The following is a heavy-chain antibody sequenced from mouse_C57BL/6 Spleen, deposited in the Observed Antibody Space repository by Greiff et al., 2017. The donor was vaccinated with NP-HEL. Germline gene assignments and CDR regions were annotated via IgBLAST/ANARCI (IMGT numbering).Heavy chain of an antibody. J-gene: IGHJ2*01. CDR1: GYTFTDHT. V-gene: IGHV1-78*01. D-gene: IGHD1-1*01. Sequence: LVKPGASVKISCKVSGYTFTDHTIHWMKQRPEQGLEWIGYIYPRDGSTKYNEKFKGKATLTADKSSSTAYMQLNSLTSEDSAVYFCARSNYYGSSSPYYFDYWGQGTTLTVSS. CDR2: IYPRDGST. CDR3: ARSNYYGSSSPYYFDY.